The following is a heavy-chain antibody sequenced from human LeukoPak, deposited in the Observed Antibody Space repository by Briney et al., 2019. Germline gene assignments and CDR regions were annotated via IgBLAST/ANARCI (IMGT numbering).Heavy chain of an antibody. CDR2: ISGSGGST. J-gene: IGHJ3*02. CDR3: AKDEVGFDAFDI. V-gene: IGHV3-23*01. CDR1: GFTFSSYA. Sequence: GGSLRLSCAASGFTFSSYAMSWVRQAPGKGLEWVSAISGSGGSTYYADSVKGRFTISRDNSKNTLYLQMNSLRAEDTTVYYCAKDEVGFDAFDIWGQGTMVTVSS. D-gene: IGHD1-26*01.